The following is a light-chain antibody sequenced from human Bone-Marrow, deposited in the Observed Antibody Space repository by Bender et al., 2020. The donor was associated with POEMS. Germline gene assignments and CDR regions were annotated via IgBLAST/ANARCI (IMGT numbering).Light chain of an antibody. CDR3: QSYDNSLGGWV. J-gene: IGLJ3*02. CDR2: SNN. Sequence: QSVLTQPPSASGTPGQMLTISCSGSSSNIGSSPVNWYQHLPGTAPKFLMFSNNQRPSGVPDRFSGSKSGTSASLAITGLQAEDEGDYYCQSYDNSLGGWVFGGGTKLTVL. CDR1: SSNIGSSP. V-gene: IGLV1-44*01.